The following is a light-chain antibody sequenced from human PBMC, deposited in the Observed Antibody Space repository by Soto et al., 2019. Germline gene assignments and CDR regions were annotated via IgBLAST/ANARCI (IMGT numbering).Light chain of an antibody. V-gene: IGKV3-15*01. CDR3: QQRDIWPWT. J-gene: IGKJ1*01. CDR2: GAS. CDR1: QSINNN. Sequence: VMTQAPATLSVSPGERATLSFRASQSINNNVAWYQLKVGQAPRLLIYGASTRATGIPARFSGSGSGTEFTLTISSLQSEDFAVYYCQQRDIWPWTFGQGTKVDIK.